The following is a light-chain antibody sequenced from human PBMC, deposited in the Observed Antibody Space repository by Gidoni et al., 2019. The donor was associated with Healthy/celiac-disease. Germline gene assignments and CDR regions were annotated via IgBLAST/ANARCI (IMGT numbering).Light chain of an antibody. V-gene: IGLV3-1*01. Sequence: LTQPPSVSVSPGQTASITCSGDKLGDKYACWYQQKPGQSPVLVIYQDSKRPSGIPERFSGSNSGNTATLTISGTQAMDEADYYCQAWDSSYVVFGGGTKLTVL. J-gene: IGLJ2*01. CDR2: QDS. CDR3: QAWDSSYVV. CDR1: KLGDKY.